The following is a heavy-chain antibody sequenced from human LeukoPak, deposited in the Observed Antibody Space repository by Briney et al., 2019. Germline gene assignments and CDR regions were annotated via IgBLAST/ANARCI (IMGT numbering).Heavy chain of an antibody. Sequence: ASVKVSCKASGYTFTSYAMHWVRQAPGQRLEWMGWINAGNGNTKYSQKFQGRVTITRDTSASTAYMELSSLRSEDTAVYYCARDQRGIAVAGTHAFDIWGQGTMVTVSS. J-gene: IGHJ3*02. CDR2: INAGNGNT. D-gene: IGHD6-19*01. V-gene: IGHV1-3*01. CDR3: ARDQRGIAVAGTHAFDI. CDR1: GYTFTSYA.